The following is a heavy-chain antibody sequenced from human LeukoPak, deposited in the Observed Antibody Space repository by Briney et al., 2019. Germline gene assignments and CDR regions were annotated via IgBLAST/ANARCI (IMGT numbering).Heavy chain of an antibody. CDR2: ISADNGNT. CDR3: ARDYGSWWYSYYYYGMDV. Sequence: PRASVKVSCKASGYTFTSYGISWVRQAPGQGLEWMGWISADNGNTNYAQKLQGRVTMTTDTSTSTAYMELRSLRSDDTAVYYCARDYGSWWYSYYYYGMDVWGQGTTVTVSS. CDR1: GYTFTSYG. J-gene: IGHJ6*02. V-gene: IGHV1-18*01. D-gene: IGHD2-15*01.